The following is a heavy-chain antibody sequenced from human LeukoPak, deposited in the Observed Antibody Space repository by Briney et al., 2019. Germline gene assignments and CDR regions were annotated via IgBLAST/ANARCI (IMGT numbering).Heavy chain of an antibody. V-gene: IGHV3-23*01. J-gene: IGHJ3*01. D-gene: IGHD2-15*01. Sequence: GGSLRLSCAASGFTFRNYAMSWVRQAPGKGLEWVSALNSGGGSTHYADSVKGRFTISRDNSRGTLYLQMNSLRAEDTAVYYCAKDRYCSGGRCYSAFDFWGQGTMVTVSS. CDR1: GFTFRNYA. CDR2: LNSGGGST. CDR3: AKDRYCSGGRCYSAFDF.